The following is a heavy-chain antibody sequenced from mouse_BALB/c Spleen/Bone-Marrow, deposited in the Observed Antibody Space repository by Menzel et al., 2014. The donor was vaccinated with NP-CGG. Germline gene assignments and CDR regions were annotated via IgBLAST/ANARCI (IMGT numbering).Heavy chain of an antibody. CDR2: ISYSGST. CDR1: GDSITSGY. CDR3: ARSGSSGYHYYAMDY. D-gene: IGHD3-1*01. V-gene: IGHV3-8*02. J-gene: IGHJ4*01. Sequence: EVKLMESGPSLVKPSQTLSLTCSVTGDSITSGYWNWIRKFPGNKLEYMGYISYSGSTYYNPSLKSRISLTRDTSKNLYYLQLNSVTTKGTATYYCARSGSSGYHYYAMDYWGQGTSVTVSS.